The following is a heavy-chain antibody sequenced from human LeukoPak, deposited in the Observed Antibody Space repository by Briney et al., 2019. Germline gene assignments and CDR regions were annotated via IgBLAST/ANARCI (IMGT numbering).Heavy chain of an antibody. CDR1: GRSFRGYY. V-gene: IGHV4-34*01. CDR2: LNHSGST. CDR3: ARGRRKTDIVVVVAATRWWFDP. J-gene: IGHJ5*02. Sequence: SETQSLTRAVYGRSFRGYYWSWTRHPSGRGLVWIGELNHSGSTNDNPYLKSRVNISVDTSKNQFSLKLSSVNAADTAVYYCARGRRKTDIVVVVAATRWWFDPWGQGTLVTVSS. D-gene: IGHD2-15*01.